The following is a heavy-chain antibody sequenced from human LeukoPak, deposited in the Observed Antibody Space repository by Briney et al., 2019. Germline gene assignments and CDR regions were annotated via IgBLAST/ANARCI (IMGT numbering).Heavy chain of an antibody. Sequence: ASVKVSCKASGYTFTSYGISWVRQAPGQGLEWMGWIGAYNGNTNYAQKLQGRVTMTTDTSTSTAYMELRSLRSDDTAVYYCARDSGFSVATDAFDIWGQGTMVTVSS. J-gene: IGHJ3*02. CDR2: IGAYNGNT. CDR1: GYTFTSYG. D-gene: IGHD2-15*01. CDR3: ARDSGFSVATDAFDI. V-gene: IGHV1-18*01.